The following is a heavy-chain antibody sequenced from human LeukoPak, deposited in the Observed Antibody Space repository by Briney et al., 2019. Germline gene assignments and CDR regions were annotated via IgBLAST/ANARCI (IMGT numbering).Heavy chain of an antibody. V-gene: IGHV3-23*01. CDR2: ISGSGGST. CDR3: AKEVAMVYYFDY. Sequence: GGSLRLPCAASGFTFSSYAMSWVRQTPGKGLEWVSAISGSGGSTYYADSVKGRFTISRDNSKNTLYLQMNSLRAEDTAVYYCAKEVAMVYYFDYWGQGTLVTVSS. J-gene: IGHJ4*02. D-gene: IGHD5-18*01. CDR1: GFTFSSYA.